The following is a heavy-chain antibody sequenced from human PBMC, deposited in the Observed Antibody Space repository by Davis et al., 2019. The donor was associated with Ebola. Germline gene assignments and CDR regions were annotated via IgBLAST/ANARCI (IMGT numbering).Heavy chain of an antibody. CDR3: ARGGYCSSTSCQTDWYFDL. Sequence: MPSETLSLTCTVSGGPISSYYWSWTRQPQGKGLEWIGYTYYSGSTNYNPSLKSQVTISADTSKNQFSLKLGSVTAADTAVYYCARGGYCSSTSCQTDWYFDLWGRGTLVTVSS. CDR2: TYYSGST. J-gene: IGHJ2*01. D-gene: IGHD2-2*01. V-gene: IGHV4-59*01. CDR1: GGPISSYY.